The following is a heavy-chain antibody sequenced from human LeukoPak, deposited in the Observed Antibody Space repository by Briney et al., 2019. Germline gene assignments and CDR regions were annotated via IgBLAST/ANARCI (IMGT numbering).Heavy chain of an antibody. CDR1: GGSISSYY. J-gene: IGHJ3*01. CDR3: ARGKYYYDDSASVNRASRTAFDV. CDR2: IYYSGST. V-gene: IGHV4-59*01. D-gene: IGHD3-22*01. Sequence: SSETLSLTCTVSGGSISSYYWSWIRQPPWKGLEWIGYIYYSGSTNYNPSLKSRVTISVDTSKNQFSLKLRSVTAADTAIYYCARGKYYYDDSASVNRASRTAFDVWAQGTMVFVSS.